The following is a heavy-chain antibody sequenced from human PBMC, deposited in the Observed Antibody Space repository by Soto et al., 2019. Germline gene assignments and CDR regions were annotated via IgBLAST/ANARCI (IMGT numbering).Heavy chain of an antibody. J-gene: IGHJ4*02. CDR2: ISWDDDR. V-gene: IGHV2-5*02. CDR3: AHKRGYRGYDDY. Sequence: QITLKESGPTLVKPTQTLTLTCTFSGFSLTTSGVGVDWIRQPPGKALEWLALISWDDDRRYSPSLKNRVSLPKDTSKTQVLLTMTNMDPVDTATYYCAHKRGYRGYDDYWSQGTLVTVSS. CDR1: GFSLTTSGVG. D-gene: IGHD5-12*01.